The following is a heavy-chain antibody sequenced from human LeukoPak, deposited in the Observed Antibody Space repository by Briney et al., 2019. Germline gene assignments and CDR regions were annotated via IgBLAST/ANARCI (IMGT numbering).Heavy chain of an antibody. J-gene: IGHJ4*02. CDR2: IYYSGST. CDR1: GGSISSGGYY. CDR3: ARLNCSSTSCYQDY. V-gene: IGHV4-31*03. Sequence: SETLSLTCTVSGGSISSGGYYWSWIRQHPGKGLEWVVYIYYSGSTYDNPSLKSRVIISVDTSKKQFSLKLSSVTAADTAVYYCARLNCSSTSCYQDYWGQGTLVTVSS. D-gene: IGHD2-2*01.